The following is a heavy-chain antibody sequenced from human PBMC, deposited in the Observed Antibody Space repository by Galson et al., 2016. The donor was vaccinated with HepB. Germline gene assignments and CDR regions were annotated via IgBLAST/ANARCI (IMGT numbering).Heavy chain of an antibody. CDR3: VKSEGGGGTFGH. CDR1: GFTLKNYD. CDR2: ISYDGYNK. D-gene: IGHD3-16*01. J-gene: IGHJ4*02. Sequence: SLRLSCAVSGFTLKNYDMHWVRQAPGKGLEWVAVISYDGYNKSYVDSVKGQFTISRDISKNTLYLQMNRLRAEDTAMYHCVKSEGGGGTFGHWGQGTLVTVSS. V-gene: IGHV3-30*18.